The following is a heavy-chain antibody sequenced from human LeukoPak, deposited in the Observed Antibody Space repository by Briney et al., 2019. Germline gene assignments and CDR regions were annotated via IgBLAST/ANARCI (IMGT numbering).Heavy chain of an antibody. CDR1: GFTFSNAW. D-gene: IGHD6-19*01. Sequence: GGSLRLSCAASGFTFSNAWMSWVRQAPGMGLEWVGRIKSKTDGGTTDYAAPVKGRFTISRDDSKNTLYLQMNSLKTEDTAMYYCTRRIAVAGSRDYWGQGTLVTVSS. J-gene: IGHJ4*02. CDR2: IKSKTDGGTT. CDR3: TRRIAVAGSRDY. V-gene: IGHV3-15*01.